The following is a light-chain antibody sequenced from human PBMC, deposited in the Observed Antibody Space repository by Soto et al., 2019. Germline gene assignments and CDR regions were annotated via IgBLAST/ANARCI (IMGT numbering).Light chain of an antibody. CDR2: EVS. V-gene: IGLV2-8*01. Sequence: QSVLTQPPSASGSPGQSVTISCTGTSSDVGGYNYVSWYQHHPGKAPKLMIYEVSKRPSGVPDRFSGSKSGNTASLTVSGLQADDEADYYCSSYAGSNNLVFGGGTKVTGL. CDR3: SSYAGSNNLV. J-gene: IGLJ2*01. CDR1: SSDVGGYNY.